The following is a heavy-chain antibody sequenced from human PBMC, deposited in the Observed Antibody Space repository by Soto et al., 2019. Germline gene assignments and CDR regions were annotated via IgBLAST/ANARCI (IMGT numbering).Heavy chain of an antibody. Sequence: GGSLRLSCAASGFTFSSYWMTWVRQAPGKGLEWVANIKQDESAKYYVDSMKGRFTISRDNAKNSLYLQMNSLRAEDTAVYYCARVPRGVVVAALDYWGQGTLVTVSS. V-gene: IGHV3-7*01. CDR1: GFTFSSYW. D-gene: IGHD2-15*01. CDR3: ARVPRGVVVAALDY. J-gene: IGHJ4*02. CDR2: IKQDESAK.